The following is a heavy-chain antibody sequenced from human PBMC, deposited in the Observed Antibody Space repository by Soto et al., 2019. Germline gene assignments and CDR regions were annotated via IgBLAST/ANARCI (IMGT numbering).Heavy chain of an antibody. CDR1: GGSISSSAYY. CDR3: ARHTPAISISDH. D-gene: IGHD2-15*01. CDR2: ISYSGST. V-gene: IGHV4-39*01. Sequence: SETLSLTCTVSGGSISSSAYYWDWIRQPPGKGLEWIGSISYSGSTSYNPSLKSRVTISGDTSKNQFSLKLSSVTAADTAVYYCARHTPAISISDHWGQGTLVTVSS. J-gene: IGHJ4*02.